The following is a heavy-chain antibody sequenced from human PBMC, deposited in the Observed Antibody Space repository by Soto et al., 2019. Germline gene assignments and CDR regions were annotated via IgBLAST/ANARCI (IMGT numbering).Heavy chain of an antibody. J-gene: IGHJ2*01. CDR2: IYYSGST. CDR1: GGSVSTGVHY. V-gene: IGHV4-61*08. CDR3: ARGYYTSWYWFDR. D-gene: IGHD6-13*01. Sequence: QVQLQESGPGLVKPSETLSLTCTVSVSGGSVSTGVHYWSWIRQPPGKGLEWIGYIYYSGSTKYNPPLKSRVTISVDTSKNQFSLKLTSVTAADTAVYYCARGYYTSWYWFDRWGRGTLVTVSS.